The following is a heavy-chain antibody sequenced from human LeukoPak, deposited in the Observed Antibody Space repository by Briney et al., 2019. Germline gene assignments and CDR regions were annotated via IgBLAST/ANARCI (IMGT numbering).Heavy chain of an antibody. CDR1: KFAFSSYA. V-gene: IGHV3-23*01. CDR2: ISGGGGNT. J-gene: IGHJ4*02. D-gene: IGHD7-27*01. CDR3: AKDGGLWVSAHWGDS. Sequence: PGGSLRLSCAASKFAFSSYAMSWVRQAPGKGLEWVSAISGGGGNTYYADSVNGRFTVSRDNSKNTLFLQMNSLRAEDTAVYYCAKDGGLWVSAHWGDSWGRGTLVTVSS.